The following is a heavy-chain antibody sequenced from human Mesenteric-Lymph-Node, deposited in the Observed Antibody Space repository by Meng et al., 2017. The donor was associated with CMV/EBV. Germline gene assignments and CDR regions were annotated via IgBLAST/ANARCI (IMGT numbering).Heavy chain of an antibody. CDR3: ARGSGYSGYDLDYFDY. J-gene: IGHJ4*02. CDR2: INPNSGGT. D-gene: IGHD5-12*01. Sequence: GYTFHGYYMDWERQAPGQGLEWMGQINPNSGGTNYAQKFQGRVTMTRDTSISTAYMELSRLRSDDTAVYYCARGSGYSGYDLDYFDYWGQGTLVTVSS. V-gene: IGHV1-2*06. CDR1: GYTFHGYY.